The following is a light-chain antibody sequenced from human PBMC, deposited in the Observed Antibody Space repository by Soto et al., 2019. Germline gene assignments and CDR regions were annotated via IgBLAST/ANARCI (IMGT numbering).Light chain of an antibody. CDR2: DAD. V-gene: IGKV3-20*01. CDR1: HSVSSTF. J-gene: IGKJ5*01. CDR3: QQSASSVT. Sequence: DTVLTQSPGTLSLSPGETATLTCSASHSVSSTFLAWYQQKPGQAPTLLIYDADTRATGIPDRFSSSGFGTHFTLTISSLEPEDFAMYYCQQSASSVTFGQGTRLEIK.